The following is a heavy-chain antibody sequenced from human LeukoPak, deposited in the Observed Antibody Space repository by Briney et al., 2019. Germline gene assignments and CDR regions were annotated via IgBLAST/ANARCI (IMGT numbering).Heavy chain of an antibody. Sequence: GGSLRLSCAASGFTFSSYSMNWVRQAPGKGLEWVSSSSSSSSYIYYADSVKGRFTISRDNAKNSLYLQMNSLRAEDTAVYYCAREDDYGDRGDAFDIWGQGTMVTVSS. V-gene: IGHV3-21*01. CDR3: AREDDYGDRGDAFDI. D-gene: IGHD4-17*01. CDR1: GFTFSSYS. J-gene: IGHJ3*02. CDR2: SSSSSSYI.